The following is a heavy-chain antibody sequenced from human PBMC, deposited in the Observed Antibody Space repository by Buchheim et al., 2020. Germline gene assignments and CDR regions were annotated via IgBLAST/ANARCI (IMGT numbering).Heavy chain of an antibody. CDR3: ARDSVWFGEFNYYGMDV. D-gene: IGHD3-10*01. CDR2: IKQDGSEK. J-gene: IGHJ6*02. V-gene: IGHV3-7*01. CDR1: GFTFSSYW. Sequence: EVQLVESGGGLVQPGGSLRLSCAAPGFTFSSYWMSWVRQAPGKGLEWVANIKQDGSEKYYVDSVKGRFTISRDNATNSLYLQMNSLRAEDTAVYYCARDSVWFGEFNYYGMDVWGQGTT.